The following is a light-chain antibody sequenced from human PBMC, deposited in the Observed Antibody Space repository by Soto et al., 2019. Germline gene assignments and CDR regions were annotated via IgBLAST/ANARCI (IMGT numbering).Light chain of an antibody. V-gene: IGKV3-20*01. CDR3: QQYGSSPPRT. CDR1: RTLLRGY. CDR2: GAS. Sequence: EVTLTQSPATVSLSPGETATLSCGASRTLLRGYLAWYQQKPGQAPRLLIYGASTRATDVPDRFSGSGSGADFTLTISRLEPEDFAVYYCQQYGSSPPRTFGQGTKVE. J-gene: IGKJ1*01.